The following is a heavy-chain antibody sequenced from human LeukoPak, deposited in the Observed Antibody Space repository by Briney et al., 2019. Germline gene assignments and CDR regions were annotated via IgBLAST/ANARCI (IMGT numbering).Heavy chain of an antibody. J-gene: IGHJ5*02. CDR3: ARGLYYDFWSGQHWFDP. D-gene: IGHD3-3*01. CDR2: IYHSGST. CDR1: GGSISSGDYY. V-gene: IGHV4-30-2*01. Sequence: PSETLSLTCTVSGGSISSGDYYWSWIRQPPGKGLEWIGYIYHSGSTYYNPSLKSRVTISVDRSKNQFSLKLSSVTAADTAVYYCARGLYYDFWSGQHWFDPWGQGTLVTVSS.